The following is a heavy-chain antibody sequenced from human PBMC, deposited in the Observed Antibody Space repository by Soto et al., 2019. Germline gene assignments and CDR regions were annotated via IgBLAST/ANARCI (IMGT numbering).Heavy chain of an antibody. V-gene: IGHV3-30*18. CDR1: GFTFSSYG. J-gene: IGHJ6*02. CDR3: AKDDGYVLGYYYGMDV. Sequence: QVPLVESGGGVVQPGRSLRLSCAASGFTFSSYGMHWVRQAPGKGLEWVAVISYDGSNKYYADSVKGRFTISRDNSKNTLYLQMNSLRAEDTAVYYCAKDDGYVLGYYYGMDVWGQGTTVTVSS. CDR2: ISYDGSNK. D-gene: IGHD3-10*02.